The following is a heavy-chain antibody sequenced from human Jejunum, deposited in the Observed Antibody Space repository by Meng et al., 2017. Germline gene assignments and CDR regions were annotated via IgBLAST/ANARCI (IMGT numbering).Heavy chain of an antibody. Sequence: GESLKISCAASGFTFSNYWMHWVRQAPGKGLVWVSLINPDGSYTNYADSVKGRFTISRDNAKNTLYLQMNSLRDEDTAVYYCARDLNYGSSDYWGQGTLVTVSP. CDR3: ARDLNYGSSDY. J-gene: IGHJ4*02. D-gene: IGHD3-10*01. CDR1: GFTFSNYW. V-gene: IGHV3-74*01. CDR2: INPDGSYT.